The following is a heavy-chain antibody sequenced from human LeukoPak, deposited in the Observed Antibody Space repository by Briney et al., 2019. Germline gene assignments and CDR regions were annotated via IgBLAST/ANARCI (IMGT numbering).Heavy chain of an antibody. CDR1: GYTFTSYY. J-gene: IGHJ6*02. CDR3: ARSEVMYYYGSGSPDYYGMDV. CDR2: INPSGGST. V-gene: IGHV1-46*01. Sequence: GASVKVSCKASGYTFTSYYMHWVRQAPGQGLEWMGIINPSGGSTSYAQKFQGRVTMTRDTSTSTVYMELSSLRSEDTAVYYCARSEVMYYYGSGSPDYYGMDVWGQGTTVTVSS. D-gene: IGHD3-10*01.